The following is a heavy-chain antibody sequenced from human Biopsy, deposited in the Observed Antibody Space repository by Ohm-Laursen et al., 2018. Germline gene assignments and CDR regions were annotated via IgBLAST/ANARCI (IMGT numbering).Heavy chain of an antibody. Sequence: SVKVSCKASGYTFAGYYLHWVRQAPGHGLEWMGWINPNSGNTNYAQSFQGRLTVTRDTSISTAYMELTSLTFDDTAIYYCARVPAYPSIDGYYGLDLWGQGTTVIVSS. CDR2: INPNSGNT. V-gene: IGHV1-2*02. CDR3: ARVPAYPSIDGYYGLDL. J-gene: IGHJ6*02. CDR1: GYTFAGYY. D-gene: IGHD3-9*01.